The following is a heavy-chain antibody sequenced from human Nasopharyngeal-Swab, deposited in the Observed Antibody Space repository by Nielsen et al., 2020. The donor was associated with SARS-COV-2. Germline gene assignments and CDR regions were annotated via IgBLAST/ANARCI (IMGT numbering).Heavy chain of an antibody. Sequence: SETLSLTRTVSGGSISSSSYYWSWIRQPPGKGLEWIGSIFYSGSTYYNPSLKSRVTISVDTSKNQFSLRLSSVTAADTAVYYCARIPSLYSGSAPFDYWGRGTLVTVSS. CDR2: IFYSGST. J-gene: IGHJ4*02. CDR3: ARIPSLYSGSAPFDY. V-gene: IGHV4-39*01. D-gene: IGHD1-26*01. CDR1: GGSISSSSYY.